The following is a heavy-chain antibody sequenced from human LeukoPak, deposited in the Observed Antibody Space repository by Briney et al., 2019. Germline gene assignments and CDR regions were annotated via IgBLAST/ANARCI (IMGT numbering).Heavy chain of an antibody. D-gene: IGHD6-13*01. V-gene: IGHV4-59*01. CDR1: GGSISSYY. J-gene: IGHJ3*02. Sequence: SETLSLTCIVSGGSISSYYWSWIRQSPGKGPEWIGYIYYSGGSNYNPSLKSRVTISVDTSKNQFSLKLNSVTAADTAVYYCARIAAASAPAFDIWGQGTMVTVSS. CDR3: ARIAAASAPAFDI. CDR2: IYYSGGS.